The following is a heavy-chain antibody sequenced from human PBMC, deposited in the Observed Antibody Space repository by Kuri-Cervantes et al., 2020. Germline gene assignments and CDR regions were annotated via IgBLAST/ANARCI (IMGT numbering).Heavy chain of an antibody. CDR1: GFTFSSYW. Sequence: GGSLRLSCAASGFTFSSYWMHWVRQAPGKGLEWVAVISYDGSNKYYADSVKGRFTISRDNSKNTLYLQMNSLRAEDTAVYYCARDVAVAGTLFQHWGQGTLVTVSS. V-gene: IGHV3-30*03. CDR3: ARDVAVAGTLFQH. CDR2: ISYDGSNK. J-gene: IGHJ1*01. D-gene: IGHD6-19*01.